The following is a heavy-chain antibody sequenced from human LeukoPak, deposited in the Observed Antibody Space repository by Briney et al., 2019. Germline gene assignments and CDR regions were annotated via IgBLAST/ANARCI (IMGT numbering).Heavy chain of an antibody. CDR3: ARGGGLVLRYFDY. CDR1: GYSISSGYY. V-gene: IGHV4-38-2*02. D-gene: IGHD6-19*01. Sequence: PSETLSLTCTVSGYSISSGYYWGWIRQPPGKGLEWIGSIYHSGSTYYNPSLKSRVTISVDTSKNQFSLKLSSVTAADTAVYYCARGGGLVLRYFDYWGQGTLVTVSS. CDR2: IYHSGST. J-gene: IGHJ4*02.